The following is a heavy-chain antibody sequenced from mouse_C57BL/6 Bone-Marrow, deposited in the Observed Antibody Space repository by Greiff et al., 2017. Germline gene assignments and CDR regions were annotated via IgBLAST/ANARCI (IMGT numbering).Heavy chain of an antibody. V-gene: IGHV2-2*01. CDR1: GFSLTSYC. J-gene: IGHJ2*01. CDR3: ARTDFDY. Sequence: QVQLQQSGPGLVQPSHSLSITCTASGFSLTSYCVHWVRQSPGKGLEWLGVIWSAGSTDYNAAFISRLSISKDNSKSRVFFTMNSLQADDTAIYYSARTDFDYWGQGTTLTVSS. CDR2: IWSAGST.